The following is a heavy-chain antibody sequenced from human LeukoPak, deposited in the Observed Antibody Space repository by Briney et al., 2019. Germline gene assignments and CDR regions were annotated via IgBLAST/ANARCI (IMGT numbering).Heavy chain of an antibody. CDR2: IYYSGST. Sequence: SETLSLTCTVSGGSMSSYYWSWIRQPPGKGLEWIGSIYYSGSTYYNPSLKSRVTISVDTSKNQFSLKLSSVTAADTAVYYCARDSSGYSSSWYWFDPWGQGTLVTVSS. J-gene: IGHJ5*02. CDR1: GGSMSSYY. V-gene: IGHV4-59*12. D-gene: IGHD6-13*01. CDR3: ARDSSGYSSSWYWFDP.